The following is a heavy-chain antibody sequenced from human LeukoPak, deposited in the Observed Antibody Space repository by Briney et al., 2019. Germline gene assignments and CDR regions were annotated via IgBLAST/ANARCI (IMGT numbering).Heavy chain of an antibody. V-gene: IGHV1-46*01. J-gene: IGHJ5*02. Sequence: ASVKVSCKASGYTFTSYYMHWVRQAPGQGLEWMGIINPSGGSTSYAQKFQGRVTMTRDTSTSTVYMELSSLRSEDTAVYYCARGGSPGAGGGRYFDPWGQGTLVTVSS. D-gene: IGHD6-19*01. CDR1: GYTFTSYY. CDR3: ARGGSPGAGGGRYFDP. CDR2: INPSGGST.